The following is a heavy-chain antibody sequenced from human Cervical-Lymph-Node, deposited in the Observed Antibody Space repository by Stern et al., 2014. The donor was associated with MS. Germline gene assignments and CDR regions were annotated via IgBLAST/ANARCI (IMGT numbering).Heavy chain of an antibody. CDR1: GG. Sequence: QVQLVESGADVKKPGSSVRVSCKASGGLSWLRQAPGQGLEWLGGIIPFVGTGTVIYAQNSQGRLKIIADTSTNTPYMDLSSLRFAATAVYYCARGAGDNWFDPWGQGTLVSVSS. V-gene: IGHV1-69*06. CDR3: ARGAGDNWFDP. D-gene: IGHD3-10*01. CDR2: IIPFVGTGTV. J-gene: IGHJ5*02.